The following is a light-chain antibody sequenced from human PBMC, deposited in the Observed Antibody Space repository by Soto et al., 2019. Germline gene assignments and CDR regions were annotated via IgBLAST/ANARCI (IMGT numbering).Light chain of an antibody. CDR2: DAS. CDR3: QQYHKWPPIT. Sequence: EIVLTQSPAILSVSPGERATLSCRASQSISRSLAWYQQKPGQAPRLLISDASTRATGIPARFSGSGSGTEFTLTISSLQSEDSAVYYCQQYHKWPPITFGQGTRLEIK. V-gene: IGKV3-15*01. CDR1: QSISRS. J-gene: IGKJ5*01.